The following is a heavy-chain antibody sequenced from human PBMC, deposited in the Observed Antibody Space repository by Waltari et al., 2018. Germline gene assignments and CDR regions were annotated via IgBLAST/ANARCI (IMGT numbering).Heavy chain of an antibody. Sequence: EVQLVESGGGVVQPGGSLRLSCAVSGFTFSRYWMTWVRQDPGKGLEWVANIKEDGSEKYYVDSVKGRFTISRDNAKNSLSLQMNSLRAEDTAVYYCARVPLMYSSSSRWRNWFDPWGQGTLVTVSS. J-gene: IGHJ5*02. CDR3: ARVPLMYSSSSRWRNWFDP. D-gene: IGHD6-6*01. CDR1: GFTFSRYW. CDR2: IKEDGSEK. V-gene: IGHV3-7*03.